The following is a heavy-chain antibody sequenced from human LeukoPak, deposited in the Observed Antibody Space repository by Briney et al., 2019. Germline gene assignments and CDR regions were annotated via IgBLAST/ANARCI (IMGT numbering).Heavy chain of an antibody. CDR2: IYHSGST. V-gene: IGHV4-38-2*01. CDR3: ARQHAFDI. Sequence: PSETLSLTCAVSGYSISSGYYWGWIRQPPGKGLEWIGSIYHSGSTYYNPSLKSRVTISVDTSKNQFSLKLSSVTAADTAVYYCARQHAFDIWGPGTMVTVSS. J-gene: IGHJ3*02. CDR1: GYSISSGYY.